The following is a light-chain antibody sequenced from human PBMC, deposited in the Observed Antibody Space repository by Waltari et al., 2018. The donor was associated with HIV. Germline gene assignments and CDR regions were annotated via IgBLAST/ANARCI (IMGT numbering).Light chain of an antibody. Sequence: NFILTQPHSVSESPGKTVTLSCPRNSGNIASRYVQWYRQRPGSSPTTVIYANNQRPYVVLDRFSGSIDSSSNSASLPISGLRTEDEADYCCQSHDNRTFDVFGGGTYVTVL. CDR2: ANN. J-gene: IGLJ1*01. V-gene: IGLV6-57*01. CDR1: SGNIASRY. CDR3: QSHDNRTFDV.